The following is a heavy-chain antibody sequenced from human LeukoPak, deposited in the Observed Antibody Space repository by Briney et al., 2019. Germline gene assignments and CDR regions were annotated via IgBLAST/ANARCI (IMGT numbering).Heavy chain of an antibody. V-gene: IGHV4-39*01. CDR2: IYYSGST. D-gene: IGHD3-22*01. CDR3: ARPNYYDSSGLWFFDY. CDR1: GGSISSSSYY. J-gene: IGHJ4*02. Sequence: SETLSLTCTVSGGSISSSSYYGGWIRQPPGKGLEWIGSIYYSGSTYYNPSLKSRVTISVDTSKNQFSLKLSSVTAADTAVYYYARPNYYDSSGLWFFDYWGQGTLVTVSS.